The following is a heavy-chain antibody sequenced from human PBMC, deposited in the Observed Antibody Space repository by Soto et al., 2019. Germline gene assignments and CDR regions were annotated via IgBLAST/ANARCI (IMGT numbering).Heavy chain of an antibody. J-gene: IGHJ6*02. CDR2: INHSGST. CDR3: AGFARGATKVYYYGMDV. Sequence: PSETLSLTCAVYGGSFSGYYWSWIRQPPGKGLEWIGEINHSGSTNYNPSLKSRVTISVDTSKNQFSLKLSSVTAADTAVYYCAGFARGATKVYYYGMDVWGQGTTVTVSS. V-gene: IGHV4-34*01. CDR1: GGSFSGYY. D-gene: IGHD1-26*01.